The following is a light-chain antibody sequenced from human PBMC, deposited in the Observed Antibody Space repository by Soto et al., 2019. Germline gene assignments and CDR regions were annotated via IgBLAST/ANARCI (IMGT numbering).Light chain of an antibody. Sequence: EIVLTQSPGPLSLSPGERATLSCRASQSVSSSYLAWYQQKPGQAPRLLIYGASSRATGIPDRFSGSGSGTEVTLTISSLQSEEFAGYYCQQYNGWPLTFGGGTKVDI. CDR1: QSVSSSY. CDR2: GAS. J-gene: IGKJ4*01. CDR3: QQYNGWPLT. V-gene: IGKV3-20*01.